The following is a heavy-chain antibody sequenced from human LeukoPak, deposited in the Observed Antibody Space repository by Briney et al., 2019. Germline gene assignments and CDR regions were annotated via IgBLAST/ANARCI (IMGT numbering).Heavy chain of an antibody. CDR2: IYYSGST. Sequence: SSETLSLTCTVSGGSINSGGYYWSWIRQHPGKGLEWIGYIYYSGSTYYNPSLKSRVTILVDTSKNQFSLKLSSVTAADTAVYYCARDHGGYSYDYWGQGTLVTVSS. V-gene: IGHV4-31*03. CDR3: ARDHGGYSYDY. J-gene: IGHJ4*02. CDR1: GGSINSGGYY. D-gene: IGHD5-18*01.